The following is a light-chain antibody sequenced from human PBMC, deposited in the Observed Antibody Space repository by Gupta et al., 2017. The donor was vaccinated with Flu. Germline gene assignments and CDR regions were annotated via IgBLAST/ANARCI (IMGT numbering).Light chain of an antibody. CDR1: QSISSY. CDR2: AAS. V-gene: IGKV1-39*01. J-gene: IGKJ3*01. CDR3: QQSDSTPVT. Sequence: PSSLSASVGDRVTITCRASQSISSYLNWYQQKPGKAPKLLICAASSLQSGVPSRFSGSASGTDFTLTISSLQPEDFATYYCQQSDSTPVTFGPGTKVDMK.